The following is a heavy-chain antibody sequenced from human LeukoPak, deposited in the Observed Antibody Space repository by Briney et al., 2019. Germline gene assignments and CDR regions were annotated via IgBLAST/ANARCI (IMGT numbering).Heavy chain of an antibody. CDR3: AREGLGGNDFWSGYHFDY. CDR1: GGSISSGSYY. J-gene: IGHJ4*02. Sequence: NPSETLSLTCTVSGGSISSGSYYWSWIRQPAGKGLEWIGRIYTSGSTNYNPSLKSRVTISVDTSKNQFSLKLSSVTAADTAVYYCAREGLGGNDFWSGYHFDYWGQGTLVTVSS. D-gene: IGHD3-3*01. CDR2: IYTSGST. V-gene: IGHV4-61*02.